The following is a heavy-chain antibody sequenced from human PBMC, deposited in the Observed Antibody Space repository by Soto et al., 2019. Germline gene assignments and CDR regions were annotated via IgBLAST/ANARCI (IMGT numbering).Heavy chain of an antibody. V-gene: IGHV6-1*01. CDR3: ARAPGGIDAFDI. CDR1: GYSVSSNIAA. J-gene: IGHJ3*02. CDR2: TYYRSKWYN. D-gene: IGHD3-16*01. Sequence: SQTPSLTCVMSGYSVSSNIAAWNCIRQSPSRGLEWLGRTYYRSKWYNDYAVSVKSRISINPDTSKNQLSLQLNSVTPEDMAVYYCARAPGGIDAFDIWGQGTMVTVSS.